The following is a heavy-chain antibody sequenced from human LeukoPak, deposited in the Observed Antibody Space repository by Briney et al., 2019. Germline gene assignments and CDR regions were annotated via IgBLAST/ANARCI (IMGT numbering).Heavy chain of an antibody. D-gene: IGHD2-2*02. CDR1: GFTFSSYW. J-gene: IGHJ4*02. Sequence: GGSLRLSCAASGFTFSSYWMSWVRQAPGKGLEWVANIKQDGSEKYYVDSVKGRFTISRDNAKNSLYLQMNSLRAEDTAVYYCARDLGSVVPAAIQGGDFDYWGQGTLVTVSS. V-gene: IGHV3-7*01. CDR3: ARDLGSVVPAAIQGGDFDY. CDR2: IKQDGSEK.